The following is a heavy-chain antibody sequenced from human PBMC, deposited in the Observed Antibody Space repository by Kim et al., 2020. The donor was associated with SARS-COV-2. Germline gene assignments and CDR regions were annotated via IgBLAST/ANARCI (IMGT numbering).Heavy chain of an antibody. CDR3: ARHVRELVCSSTSCYDFDY. V-gene: IGHV4-39*01. D-gene: IGHD2-2*01. CDR1: GGSISSSSYY. J-gene: IGHJ4*02. CDR2: IYYSGST. Sequence: SETLSLTCTVSGGSISSSSYYWGWIRQPPGKGLEWIGSIYYSGSTYYNPSLKSRVTISVDTSKNQFSLKLSSVTAADTAVYYCARHVRELVCSSTSCYDFDYWGQGTLVTVSS.